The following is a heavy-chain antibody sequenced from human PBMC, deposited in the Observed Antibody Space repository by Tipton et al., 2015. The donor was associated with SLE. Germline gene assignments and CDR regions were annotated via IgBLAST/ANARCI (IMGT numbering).Heavy chain of an antibody. CDR2: IYYSGST. Sequence: GLVKPSETLSLTCTVSDGPISNFHCSWIRQSPGKGLEWIGNIYYSGSTNFNPSLKSRVTISVDTSENQFSLKLTSLTASDTAVYYCARGEFGSGWYVWGQGMLVTVSS. V-gene: IGHV4-59*08. CDR1: DGPISNFH. J-gene: IGHJ4*02. D-gene: IGHD6-13*01. CDR3: ARGEFGSGWYV.